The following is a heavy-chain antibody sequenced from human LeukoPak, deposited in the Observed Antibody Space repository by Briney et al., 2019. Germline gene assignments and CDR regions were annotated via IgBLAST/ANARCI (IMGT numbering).Heavy chain of an antibody. CDR3: AKGPTRGY. CDR2: LNEDGSFT. Sequence: PGGSLRLSCAASGFTFSRYWMHWVRQVPGKGPVWVSRLNEDGSFTSYADSVMGRFTISRDNARNILYLQMNSLRAEDTAIYYRAKGPTRGYWGQGTLVTVSS. CDR1: GFTFSRYW. V-gene: IGHV3-74*01. D-gene: IGHD1-26*01. J-gene: IGHJ4*02.